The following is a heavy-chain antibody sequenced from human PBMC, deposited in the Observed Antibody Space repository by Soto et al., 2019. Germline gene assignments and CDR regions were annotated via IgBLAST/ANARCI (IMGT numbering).Heavy chain of an antibody. CDR3: AREGIVGNYFDY. J-gene: IGHJ4*02. CDR1: GYTFTVYY. CDR2: INPNSGGT. D-gene: IGHD1-26*01. Sequence: GASVKVSCKASGYTFTVYYMHWVRQAPGQGLEWMGRINPNSGGTNYAQKFQGWATMTRDTSISTAYMELSRLRSDDTAVYYCAREGIVGNYFDYWGQGTLVTVSS. V-gene: IGHV1-2*04.